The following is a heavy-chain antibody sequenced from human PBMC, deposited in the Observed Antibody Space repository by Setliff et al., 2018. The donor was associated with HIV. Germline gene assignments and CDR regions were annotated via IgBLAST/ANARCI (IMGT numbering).Heavy chain of an antibody. CDR3: AREAARVVDF. Sequence: TLSLTCAVYGRSFSGYYWSWIRQPPGKGLEWIGEINHRGSTNYNPSLKSRVTISVETSKNQFSLKLNSVTAADTAVYYCAREAARVVDFWGQGTLVTVSS. V-gene: IGHV4-34*01. CDR2: INHRGST. D-gene: IGHD6-25*01. J-gene: IGHJ4*02. CDR1: GRSFSGYY.